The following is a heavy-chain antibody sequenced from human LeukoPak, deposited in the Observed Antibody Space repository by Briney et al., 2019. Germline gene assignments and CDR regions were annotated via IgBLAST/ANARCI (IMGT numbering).Heavy chain of an antibody. CDR2: INAGNGNT. D-gene: IGHD2-15*01. Sequence: GASVKVSCKASGYTFTSYAMHWVRQAPGQRLEWMGWINAGNGNTKYSQKFQGRVTITRDTSASTAYTELSSLRSEDTAVYYCAGSVVAATQIGFDYWGQGTLVTVSS. V-gene: IGHV1-3*01. J-gene: IGHJ4*02. CDR3: AGSVVAATQIGFDY. CDR1: GYTFTSYA.